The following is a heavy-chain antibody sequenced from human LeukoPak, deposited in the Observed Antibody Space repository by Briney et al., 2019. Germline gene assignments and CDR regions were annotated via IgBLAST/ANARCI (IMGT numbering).Heavy chain of an antibody. CDR1: GFTFSSCW. J-gene: IGHJ4*02. Sequence: GGSLRLSCAASGFTFSSCWMHWVRQVPGKGLVWVSRINSDGSSTTYADSVKGRLTISRDNAKNTLYLQMNSLRAEDSAVYYCARSFYDILIGYYQYFDYWGQGTLVTVSS. CDR3: ARSFYDILIGYYQYFDY. D-gene: IGHD3-9*01. V-gene: IGHV3-74*01. CDR2: INSDGSST.